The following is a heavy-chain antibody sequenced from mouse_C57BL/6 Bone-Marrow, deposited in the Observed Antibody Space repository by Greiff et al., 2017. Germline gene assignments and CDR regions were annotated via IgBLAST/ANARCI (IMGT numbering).Heavy chain of an antibody. D-gene: IGHD2-1*01. CDR3: ARRGIYYGSYYFDY. CDR1: GFTFSSYT. Sequence: EVHLVESGGGLVKPGGSLKLSCAASGFTFSSYTMSWVRQTPEKRLEWVATISGGGGNTYYPDSVKGRFTISRDNAKNTLYLQMSSLRSEDTALYYCARRGIYYGSYYFDYWGQGTTLTVSS. CDR2: ISGGGGNT. J-gene: IGHJ2*01. V-gene: IGHV5-9*01.